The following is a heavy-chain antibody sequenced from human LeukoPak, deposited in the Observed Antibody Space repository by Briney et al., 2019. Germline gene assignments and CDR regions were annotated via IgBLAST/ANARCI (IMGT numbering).Heavy chain of an antibody. V-gene: IGHV5-51*01. J-gene: IGHJ5*02. CDR2: IYPGDSDT. CDR3: ARSRITTGIHWFDP. Sequence: GESLKISCKGSGYSFTTYWIGWVRQMPGKGLEWMGIIYPGDSDTRYSPSFQGQVTISVDKSISTAYLQWSSLKASDTAMYYCARSRITTGIHWFDPWGQGTLVTVSP. CDR1: GYSFTTYW. D-gene: IGHD3-3*01.